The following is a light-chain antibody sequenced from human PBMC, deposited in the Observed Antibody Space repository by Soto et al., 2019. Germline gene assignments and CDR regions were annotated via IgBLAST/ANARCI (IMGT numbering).Light chain of an antibody. J-gene: IGKJ2*01. CDR2: GAS. V-gene: IGKV3-15*01. CDR3: QQGHNWPLT. Sequence: EIVMTQSPATLSLSPGERAALSCRASQSINSELAWYQQKPGQPPRLLIYGASTRATGVPARFTGSESGSEFTLTISGLQSADFAVYCCQQGHNWPLTFGQGTRLEI. CDR1: QSINSE.